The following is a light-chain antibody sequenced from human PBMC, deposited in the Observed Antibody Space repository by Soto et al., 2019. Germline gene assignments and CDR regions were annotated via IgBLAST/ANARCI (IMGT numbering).Light chain of an antibody. J-gene: IGKJ5*01. V-gene: IGKV3-11*01. CDR2: DAY. Sequence: EIVLTQSPATLSLSPGDRATLSCRASQSVGSYLAWYQQKPGQAPRLLSFDAYSRATGIQARCSGSGSGTDFTLTIRSLEPEDFAVYYCQQCGSSPITFGQGTRLEIK. CDR3: QQCGSSPIT. CDR1: QSVGSY.